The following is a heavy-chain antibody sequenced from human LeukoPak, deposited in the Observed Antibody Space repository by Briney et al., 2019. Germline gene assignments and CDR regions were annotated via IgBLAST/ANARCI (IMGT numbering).Heavy chain of an antibody. CDR3: ARAAIAALQPYELDY. D-gene: IGHD6-6*01. CDR2: INHSGST. Sequence: SETLSLTCTVSGDSISSGGYSWSWIRQPPGKGLEWIGEINHSGSTNYNPSLKSRVTISVDTSKNQFSLKLSSVTAADTAVYYCARAAIAALQPYELDYWGQGTLVTVSS. J-gene: IGHJ4*02. V-gene: IGHV4-61*08. CDR1: GDSISSGGYS.